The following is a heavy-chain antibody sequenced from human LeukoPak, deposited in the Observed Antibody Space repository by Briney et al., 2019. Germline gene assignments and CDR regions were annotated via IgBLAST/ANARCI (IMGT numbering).Heavy chain of an antibody. J-gene: IGHJ6*03. Sequence: ASVKVSCKASGYTFTGYYMHWVRKAPGQGLEWMGWINPNSGGTNYAQKFQGRVTMTRDTSISTAYMELSRLTSDDTAVYYCARALGRQHFYGSGTYKKNYYYKDVWGKGTTVTISS. V-gene: IGHV1-2*02. D-gene: IGHD3-10*01. CDR3: ARALGRQHFYGSGTYKKNYYYKDV. CDR2: INPNSGGT. CDR1: GYTFTGYY.